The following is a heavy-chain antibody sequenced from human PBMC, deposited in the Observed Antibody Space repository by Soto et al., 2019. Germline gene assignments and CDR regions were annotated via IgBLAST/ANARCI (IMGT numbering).Heavy chain of an antibody. V-gene: IGHV1-3*01. CDR2: INAGNGNT. Sequence: ASVKVSCKASGYTFTGYYMHWVRQAPGQGLEWMAWINAGNGNTKYSQKFQGRVTITRDTSASTAYMELSRLRFDDTAVYYCAREYISSWFDYRGQGTLVTVSS. J-gene: IGHJ4*02. CDR1: GYTFTGYY. D-gene: IGHD6-13*01. CDR3: AREYISSWFDY.